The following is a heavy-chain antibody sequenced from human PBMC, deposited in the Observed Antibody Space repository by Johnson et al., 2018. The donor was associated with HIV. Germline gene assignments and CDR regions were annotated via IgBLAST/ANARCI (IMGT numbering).Heavy chain of an antibody. CDR3: ARKGDAFDI. CDR1: GFTVSSNY. Sequence: VQLVESGGGLVQPGGSLRLSCAASGFTVSSNYMSWVRQAPGKGLEWVANIKQDGSEKYYVDSVKGRFTISRDNDKNSLHLQMNSLRAVDTAIYYCARKGDAFDIWGQGTMVTVSS. CDR2: IKQDGSEK. J-gene: IGHJ3*02. V-gene: IGHV3-7*03.